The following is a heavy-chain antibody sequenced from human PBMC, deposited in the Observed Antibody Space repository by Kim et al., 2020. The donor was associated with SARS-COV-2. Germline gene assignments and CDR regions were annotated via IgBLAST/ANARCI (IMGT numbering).Heavy chain of an antibody. D-gene: IGHD3-10*01. Sequence: SQTLSLTCAISGDSVSSNSAAWNWIRQSPSRGLEWLGRTYYRSKWYNDYAVSVKSRITINPDTSKNQFSLQLNSVTPEDTAVYYCAREDGNMVRGKWYYYYGMDVWGQGTTVTVSS. CDR3: AREDGNMVRGKWYYYYGMDV. CDR1: GDSVSSNSAA. V-gene: IGHV6-1*01. CDR2: TYYRSKWYN. J-gene: IGHJ6*02.